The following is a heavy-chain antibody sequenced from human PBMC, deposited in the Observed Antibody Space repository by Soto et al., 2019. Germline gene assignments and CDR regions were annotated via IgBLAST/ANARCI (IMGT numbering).Heavy chain of an antibody. CDR3: ARQGGYGSPLDY. D-gene: IGHD4-17*01. Sequence: QVQLQESGPGLVKPSETLSLTCTVSGGSISSYYWSWIRQPPGKGLEWIGYISYSGKSNYNPSLKGRVSISVDTSNNQFSLKLSSVTAADTAVYYCARQGGYGSPLDYWGLGTLVTVSS. CDR2: ISYSGKS. CDR1: GGSISSYY. J-gene: IGHJ4*02. V-gene: IGHV4-59*08.